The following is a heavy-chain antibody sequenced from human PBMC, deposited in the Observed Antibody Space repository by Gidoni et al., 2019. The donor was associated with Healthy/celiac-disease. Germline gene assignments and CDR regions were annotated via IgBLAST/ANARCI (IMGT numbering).Heavy chain of an antibody. D-gene: IGHD3-3*01. Sequence: QVQLVESGGGLFKPGGSLRLSCAASGFTFSDYYMSWIRQAPGKGLEWVSYISSSSSYTNYADSVKGRFTISRDNAKNSLYLQMNSLRAEDTAVYYCAVVSRDYDLGYWGQGTLVTVSS. CDR2: ISSSSSYT. V-gene: IGHV3-11*05. CDR3: AVVSRDYDLGY. CDR1: GFTFSDYY. J-gene: IGHJ4*02.